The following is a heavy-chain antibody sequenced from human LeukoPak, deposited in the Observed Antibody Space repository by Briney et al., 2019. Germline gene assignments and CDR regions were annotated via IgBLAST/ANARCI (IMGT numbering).Heavy chain of an antibody. V-gene: IGHV3-21*01. Sequence: GGSLRLSCAASGFTFSSYSMNWVRQAPGKGLEWVSSISSSSSYIYYADSVKGRFTISRDNAKNSLYLQMNSLGAEDTAVYYCARDLGTGMVRGALDAFDIWGQGTMVTVSS. J-gene: IGHJ3*02. CDR3: ARDLGTGMVRGALDAFDI. CDR1: GFTFSSYS. D-gene: IGHD3-10*01. CDR2: ISSSSSYI.